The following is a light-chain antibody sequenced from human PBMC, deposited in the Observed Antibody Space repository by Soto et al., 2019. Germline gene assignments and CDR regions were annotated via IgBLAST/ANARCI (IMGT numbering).Light chain of an antibody. J-gene: IGKJ1*01. Sequence: DIQMTQSPSTLSASVGDRVTITCRASQGISGYLAWYQQTPGKAPKLLIYAASTLQSGVPSRFSGSGSGTDFTLTISSLQPEDFATYYCQQSYSTPPTFGQGTKVDIK. V-gene: IGKV1-39*01. CDR1: QGISGY. CDR3: QQSYSTPPT. CDR2: AAS.